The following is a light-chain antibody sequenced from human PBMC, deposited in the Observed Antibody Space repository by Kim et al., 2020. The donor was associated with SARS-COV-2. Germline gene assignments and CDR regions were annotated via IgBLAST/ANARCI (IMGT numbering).Light chain of an antibody. Sequence: ASVGGRVTITCRASQSINNLLAWYQRKPRKAPKLLIFKTSNLETGVPSRFSGSGSGTEFTLTISSLQPDDFATYCCQQYNSSPVTFGGGTKVDIK. CDR1: QSINNL. J-gene: IGKJ4*01. CDR3: QQYNSSPVT. CDR2: KTS. V-gene: IGKV1-5*03.